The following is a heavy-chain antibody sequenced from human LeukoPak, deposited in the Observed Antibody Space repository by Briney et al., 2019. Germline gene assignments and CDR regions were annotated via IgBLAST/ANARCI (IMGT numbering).Heavy chain of an antibody. CDR2: ISSDGNKN. Sequence: GGSLRLSCAASGFTFSTYAMHWVRQAPGKGLEWVAVISSDGNKNYYADSVKGRFTISRDNSKNTLYLQMNSLRPEDTSVYYCARDLRAGSTWYARADYWGQGTLVTVSS. CDR3: ARDLRAGSTWYARADY. D-gene: IGHD6-13*01. V-gene: IGHV3-30-3*01. J-gene: IGHJ4*02. CDR1: GFTFSTYA.